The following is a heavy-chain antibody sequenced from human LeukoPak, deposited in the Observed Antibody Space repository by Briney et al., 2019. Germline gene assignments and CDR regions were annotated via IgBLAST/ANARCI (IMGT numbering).Heavy chain of an antibody. CDR3: ARDGRYYDSRYYYYIDV. V-gene: IGHV4-38-2*02. D-gene: IGHD3-22*01. CDR1: GYSISSGFH. CDR2: IYHTGST. Sequence: PSETLSLTCAVSGYSISSGFHWGWIGQPPGKGLEWIGNIYHTGSTYYNPSLQSRVSMSMDTSKNQFSMKLTSVTAADTAVYYCARDGRYYDSRYYYYIDVWGKGTTVTVSS. J-gene: IGHJ6*03.